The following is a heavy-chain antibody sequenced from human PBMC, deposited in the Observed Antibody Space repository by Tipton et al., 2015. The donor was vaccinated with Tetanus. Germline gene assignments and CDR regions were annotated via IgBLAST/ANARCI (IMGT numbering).Heavy chain of an antibody. Sequence: TLSLTCTVSGGSISRGGYYWSWIRQHPGKGLEWIGDIYYSGSTYYNPSLKSRFTISVDTSKNQFSLKLNSVTAADTAVYYCARDQARGARGWNYFDFWGQGTLVPVSS. J-gene: IGHJ4*02. D-gene: IGHD1-26*01. V-gene: IGHV4-31*03. CDR1: GGSISRGGYY. CDR2: IYYSGST. CDR3: ARDQARGARGWNYFDF.